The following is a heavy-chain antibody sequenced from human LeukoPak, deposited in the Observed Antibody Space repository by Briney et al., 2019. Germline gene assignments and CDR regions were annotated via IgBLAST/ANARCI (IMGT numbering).Heavy chain of an antibody. CDR1: GGSISSESYY. D-gene: IGHD3-16*01. J-gene: IGHJ4*02. V-gene: IGHV4-39*01. CDR2: AFYSGRA. Sequence: SEALSLTCSVSGGSISSESYYWGWIRQSPGKGLEWIGNAFYSGRAYYNPSLKSRVTISVDTSKSQFSLKVNSAIAADTAVYYCAGSFGAATGSLDYWGQGILVTVSS. CDR3: AGSFGAATGSLDY.